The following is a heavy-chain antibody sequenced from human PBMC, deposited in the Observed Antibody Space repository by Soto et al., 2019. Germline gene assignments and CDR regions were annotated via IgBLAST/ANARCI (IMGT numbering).Heavy chain of an antibody. CDR2: ITYDGSNK. CDR3: ARTGPPPYKWFDP. Sequence: QVQLVESGGGVVQPGRSLRLSCAASGFTFSSYAMHWVRQAPGKGLEWVAVITYDGSNKYYADSVKGRFTISRDNSKNTLYLQMNSLRAEDTAVYYCARTGPPPYKWFDPWGQGTLVTVSS. J-gene: IGHJ5*02. V-gene: IGHV3-30-3*01. CDR1: GFTFSSYA.